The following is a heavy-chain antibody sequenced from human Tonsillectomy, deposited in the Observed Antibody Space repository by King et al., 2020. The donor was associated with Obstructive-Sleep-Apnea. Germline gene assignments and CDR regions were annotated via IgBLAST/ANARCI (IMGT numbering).Heavy chain of an antibody. CDR3: ARDGRWELLALDY. Sequence: VQLVESGGGVVQPGRSLRLSCAASGFTFSSYGMHWVRQAPGKGLEWLAVLWFDVSNKYYADSVKGRFTISRDNSKNTLFLQMNSLRAEDTAVYYCARDGRWELLALDYWGQGTLVTVSS. CDR2: LWFDVSNK. CDR1: GFTFSSYG. V-gene: IGHV3-33*01. J-gene: IGHJ4*02. D-gene: IGHD1-26*01.